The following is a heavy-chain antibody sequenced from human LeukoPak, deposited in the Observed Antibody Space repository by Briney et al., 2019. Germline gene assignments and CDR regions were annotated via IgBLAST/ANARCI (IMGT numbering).Heavy chain of an antibody. CDR3: ARENLKASGGFDP. V-gene: IGHV1-46*01. J-gene: IGHJ5*02. CDR1: GYTFTSYY. CDR2: INPSGGST. Sequence: GASVKVSCKASGYTFTSYYMHWVRQAPGQGLEWMGIINPSGGSTSYAQKFQGRVTMTRDMSTSTVYMELSSLRAEDTAVYYCARENLKASGGFDPWGQGTLVTVSS. D-gene: IGHD1-14*01.